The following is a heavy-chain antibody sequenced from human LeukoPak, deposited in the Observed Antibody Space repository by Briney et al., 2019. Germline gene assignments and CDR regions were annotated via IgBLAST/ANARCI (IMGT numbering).Heavy chain of an antibody. CDR3: ARGLEAYYGSGSWNWFDP. J-gene: IGHJ5*02. D-gene: IGHD3-10*01. CDR1: GGSISSGGYS. Sequence: NPSQTLSLTCAVSGGSISSGGYSWSWIRQPPGKGLEWIGYIYHSGSTYYNPSLKSRVTISVDRSKNQFSLKLSSVTAADTAVYYCARGLEAYYGSGSWNWFDPWGQGTLVTVSS. CDR2: IYHSGST. V-gene: IGHV4-30-2*01.